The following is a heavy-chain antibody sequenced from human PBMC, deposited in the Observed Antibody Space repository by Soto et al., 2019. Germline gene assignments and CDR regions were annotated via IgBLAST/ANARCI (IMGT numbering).Heavy chain of an antibody. J-gene: IGHJ6*02. V-gene: IGHV3-33*01. Sequence: QVQLVESGGGVVQPGRSLRLSCAASGFTFSSYGMHWVRQAPGKGLEWVAVIWYDGSNKYYADSVKGRFTISRDNSKNTLYLKMNSLRAEDTAVYYCARDNSHFGYYYYGMDVWGQGTTVTVSS. CDR3: ARDNSHFGYYYYGMDV. D-gene: IGHD2-21*01. CDR2: IWYDGSNK. CDR1: GFTFSSYG.